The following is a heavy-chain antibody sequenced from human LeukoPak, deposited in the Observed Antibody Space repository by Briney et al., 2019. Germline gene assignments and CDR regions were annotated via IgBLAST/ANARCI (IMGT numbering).Heavy chain of an antibody. CDR3: AREVSSAYAFDI. Sequence: PSETLSLTCSVYGRSISSYHWRWLRRPPGKGGEWIGYIYYSGSTNYNPSLKSRVTISVDTSKNQFSLKLSSVTAADTAVYYCAREVSSAYAFDIWGQGTMVTVSS. CDR2: IYYSGST. CDR1: GRSISSYH. D-gene: IGHD6-25*01. J-gene: IGHJ3*02. V-gene: IGHV4-59*12.